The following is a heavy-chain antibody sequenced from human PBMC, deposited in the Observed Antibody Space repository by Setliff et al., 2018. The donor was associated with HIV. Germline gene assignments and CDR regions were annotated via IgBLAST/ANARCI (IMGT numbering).Heavy chain of an antibody. D-gene: IGHD3-22*01. J-gene: IGHJ4*02. Sequence: SETLSLTCTVSGGSISSGSYYWSWIRQPAGKGLEWIGRIHTSGNTNYNPSLKSRVTISVDTSKNQFSLKLSSVTAADTAVYYCAREGGLDYYDSSGHYSYWGQGTLVTV. CDR2: IHTSGNT. CDR3: AREGGLDYYDSSGHYSY. CDR1: GGSISSGSYY. V-gene: IGHV4-61*02.